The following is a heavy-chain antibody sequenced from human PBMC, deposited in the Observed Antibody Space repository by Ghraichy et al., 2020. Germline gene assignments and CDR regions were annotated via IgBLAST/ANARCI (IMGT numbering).Heavy chain of an antibody. CDR1: GFTFSNAW. Sequence: GGSLRLSCAASGFTFSNAWMSWVRQAPGKGLEWVGRIKSKTVGATTDYAAPVKGRFTISRDDSKNTLYLQMNSLKTEDTAVYYCTTTYYGSGSVYWGQGTLVTVSS. V-gene: IGHV3-15*01. CDR2: IKSKTVGATT. D-gene: IGHD3-10*01. J-gene: IGHJ4*02. CDR3: TTTYYGSGSVY.